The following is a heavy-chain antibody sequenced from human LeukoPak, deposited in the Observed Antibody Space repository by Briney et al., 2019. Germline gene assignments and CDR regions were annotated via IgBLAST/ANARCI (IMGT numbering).Heavy chain of an antibody. Sequence: SETLSLTCTVSGGSIGSYYWSWIRQPPGKGLEWIGYIYYSGSTNYNPSLKSRVTISVDTSKNQFSLKLSSVTAADTAVYYCARVAHGDAFDIWGQGTMVTVSS. CDR1: GGSIGSYY. D-gene: IGHD2-15*01. CDR3: ARVAHGDAFDI. V-gene: IGHV4-59*01. CDR2: IYYSGST. J-gene: IGHJ3*02.